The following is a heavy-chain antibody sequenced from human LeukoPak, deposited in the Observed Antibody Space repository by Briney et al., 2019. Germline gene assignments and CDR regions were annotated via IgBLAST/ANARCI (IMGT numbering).Heavy chain of an antibody. D-gene: IGHD3-22*01. CDR2: ISGSGGST. CDR1: GFTFSTYS. J-gene: IGHJ4*02. Sequence: GGSLRLSCAASGFTFSTYSMNWVRQAPGKGLEWVSGISGSGGSTYYADSVKGRFTISRDNSKNALYLQMNSLRAEDTAVYYCAKTVTHYYDSSGYPDYWGQGTLVTVSS. CDR3: AKTVTHYYDSSGYPDY. V-gene: IGHV3-23*01.